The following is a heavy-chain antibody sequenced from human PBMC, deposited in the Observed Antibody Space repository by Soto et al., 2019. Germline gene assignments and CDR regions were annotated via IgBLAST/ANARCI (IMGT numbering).Heavy chain of an antibody. J-gene: IGHJ6*02. V-gene: IGHV3-30*18. CDR2: ISYDGSNK. CDR3: AKEGGYYGSGSYSVGENYYGMDV. CDR1: GFTFSSYG. Sequence: QVQLVESGGGVVQPGRSLRLSCAASGFTFSSYGMHWVRQAPGKGLEWVAVISYDGSNKYYADSVKGRFTISREKSKNTLYMQMNSLRGEDTAVYYCAKEGGYYGSGSYSVGENYYGMDVWGQGTTVTVSS. D-gene: IGHD3-10*01.